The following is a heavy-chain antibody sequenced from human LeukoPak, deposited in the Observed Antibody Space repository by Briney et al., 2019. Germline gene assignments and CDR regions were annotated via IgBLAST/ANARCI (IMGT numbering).Heavy chain of an antibody. CDR1: SGSISGYY. V-gene: IGHV4-59*08. J-gene: IGHJ4*02. Sequence: SEALSLTCIVSSGSISGYYWTWVRQPPGKGLEWIGYISDNGNPSYNPSLKSRVTISLDTSKNQFSLKLSSVTAADTAVYYCARQHAGLAASGFTDYWGQGTLVTVSS. CDR2: ISDNGNP. D-gene: IGHD3-22*01. CDR3: ARQHAGLAASGFTDY.